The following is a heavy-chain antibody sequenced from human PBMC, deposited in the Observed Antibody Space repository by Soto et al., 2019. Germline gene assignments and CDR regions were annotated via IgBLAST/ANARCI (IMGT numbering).Heavy chain of an antibody. V-gene: IGHV1-69*01. J-gene: IGHJ4*02. CDR1: GGTFSSYA. Sequence: QVQLVQSGAEVKKPGSSVKVSYKASGGTFSSYAISWVRQAPGQGLEWMGGIIPVFGTANYAQKFQGRVTITADESTSTAYMELSSLRSEDTAVYYCARGHILTGYYTGGYFDYWGQGTLVTVSS. CDR3: ARGHILTGYYTGGYFDY. CDR2: IIPVFGTA. D-gene: IGHD3-9*01.